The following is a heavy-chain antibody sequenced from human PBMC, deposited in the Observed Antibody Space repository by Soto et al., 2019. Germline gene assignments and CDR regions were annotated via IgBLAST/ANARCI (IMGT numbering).Heavy chain of an antibody. Sequence: TSETLSLTCTVSGGSIRSYYWSWIRQSPGKGLEWIGYIYYSGSTNYNPSLKSRVTISVDTSKNQFSLKLSSVTAADTAVYYCARGGQSTSSWYGGFDPWGQGTLVTGS. CDR2: IYYSGST. J-gene: IGHJ5*02. CDR1: GGSIRSYY. CDR3: ARGGQSTSSWYGGFDP. D-gene: IGHD6-13*01. V-gene: IGHV4-59*01.